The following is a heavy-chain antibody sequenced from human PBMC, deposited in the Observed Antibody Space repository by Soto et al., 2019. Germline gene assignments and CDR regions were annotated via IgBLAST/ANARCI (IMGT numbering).Heavy chain of an antibody. J-gene: IGHJ6*02. Sequence: QVQLVQSGAEVKKPGSSVKVSCKASGGTFSSFAINWVRQAPGQGLEWMGGIIPIFGTADYAQKFQGRVTLTAVESTSTAYIELRSPRSEATAVYFCTRQTMAVEYYYGMDVWGQGTTVSVPS. CDR3: TRQTMAVEYYYGMDV. CDR2: IIPIFGTA. V-gene: IGHV1-69*12. D-gene: IGHD6-19*01. CDR1: GGTFSSFA.